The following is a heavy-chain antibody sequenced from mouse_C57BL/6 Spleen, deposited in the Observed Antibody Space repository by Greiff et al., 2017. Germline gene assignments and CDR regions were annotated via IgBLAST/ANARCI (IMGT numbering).Heavy chain of an antibody. J-gene: IGHJ2*01. D-gene: IGHD2-4*01. CDR2: IRLKSDNYAT. Sequence: EVKLQESGGGLVQPGGSMKLSCVASGFTFSNYWMNWVRQSPEKGLEWVAQIRLKSDNYATHSAESVKGRFTISRDDSKSSVYLQMNNLRAEDTGIYYCTVYYDYDGGYYFDYWGQGTTLTVSS. CDR1: GFTFSNYW. V-gene: IGHV6-3*01. CDR3: TVYYDYDGGYYFDY.